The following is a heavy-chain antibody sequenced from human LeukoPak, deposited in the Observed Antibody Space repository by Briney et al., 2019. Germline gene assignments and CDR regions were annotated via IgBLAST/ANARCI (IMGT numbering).Heavy chain of an antibody. D-gene: IGHD4-23*01. CDR2: IYYSGST. J-gene: IGHJ4*02. V-gene: IGHV4-59*01. CDR3: ARDSDGGNSFDY. CDR1: GGSISSYY. Sequence: SETLSLTCTVSGGSISSYYWSWIRQPPGKGLEWIGYIYYSGSTNYNPSLKSRVTISVDTSKNQFSLELSSVTAADTAVYYCARDSDGGNSFDYWGQGTLVTVSS.